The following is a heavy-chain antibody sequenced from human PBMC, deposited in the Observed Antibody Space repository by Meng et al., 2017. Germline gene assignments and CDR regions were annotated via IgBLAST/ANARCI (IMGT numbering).Heavy chain of an antibody. V-gene: IGHV3-15*01. Sequence: VDLVEVWGGLVKPGGSLSLACAASGFYFSNAWMSGVRQAPGKGLEWVGRIKSNTDGGTAEYAAPVTGRFTISRDDSKSTLYLQMSGLRIDDTGVYYCTWDDKAVSDYWGQGTLVTVSS. CDR1: GFYFSNAW. CDR2: IKSNTDGGTA. J-gene: IGHJ4*02. CDR3: TWDDKAVSDY. D-gene: IGHD3-9*01.